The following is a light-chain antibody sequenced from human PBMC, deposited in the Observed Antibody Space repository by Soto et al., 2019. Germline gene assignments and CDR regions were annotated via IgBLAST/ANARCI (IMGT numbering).Light chain of an antibody. CDR2: EVT. CDR3: SSYTFTSTLYV. Sequence: QSVLTQPASVPGSPGQSITISCTGSSSDVGGHNYVSWYQQHPGKAPKLMIYEVTKRPSGVSNRFSGSKSGNTASLTISGLQAEDEADYYCSSYTFTSTLYVFGTGTRSPS. J-gene: IGLJ1*01. V-gene: IGLV2-14*01. CDR1: SSDVGGHNY.